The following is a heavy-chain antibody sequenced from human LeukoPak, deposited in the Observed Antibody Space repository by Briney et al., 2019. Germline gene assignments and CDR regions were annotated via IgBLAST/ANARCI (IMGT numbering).Heavy chain of an antibody. J-gene: IGHJ4*02. D-gene: IGHD1-7*01. CDR2: IYTSGST. CDR3: ARGPNWNYGQDFDY. Sequence: PSETLSLTCTVSGGSISSYYWSWIRQPAGKGLEWIGRIYTSGSTNYNPSLKSRVTMSVATSKNQFSLKLSSVTAADTAVYYCARGPNWNYGQDFDYWGQGTLVTVSS. V-gene: IGHV4-4*07. CDR1: GGSISSYY.